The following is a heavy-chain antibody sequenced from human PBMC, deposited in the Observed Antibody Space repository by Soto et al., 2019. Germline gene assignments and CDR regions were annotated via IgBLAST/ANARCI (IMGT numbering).Heavy chain of an antibody. V-gene: IGHV4-30-2*01. CDR3: ARGSDGVWNWFDP. D-gene: IGHD2-21*02. J-gene: IGHJ5*02. CDR1: GGSISSGFYS. CDR2: IYNSGNT. Sequence: SETLSLTCAVSGGSISSGFYSWSWIRQPPGQGLEWIGYIYNSGNTYYNPSLMSRVTISVDRSQNHFSLKLTSVTAADTAVYYCARGSDGVWNWFDPWGQGTQVTV.